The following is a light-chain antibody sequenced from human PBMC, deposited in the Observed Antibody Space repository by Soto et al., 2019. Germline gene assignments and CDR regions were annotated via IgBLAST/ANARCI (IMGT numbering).Light chain of an antibody. CDR3: QRTYNAP. V-gene: IGKV1-27*01. CDR1: QGITGY. CDR2: SAF. J-gene: IGKJ5*01. Sequence: DIQLTQSPSSLSASVGDRIIITCRVSQGITGYLNWYRQKPGKVPKLLIYSAFSVQSGVPSRFSGSGSGTDFTLSFSSLPSEDVATSYGQRTYNAPFGQGTRLDIQ.